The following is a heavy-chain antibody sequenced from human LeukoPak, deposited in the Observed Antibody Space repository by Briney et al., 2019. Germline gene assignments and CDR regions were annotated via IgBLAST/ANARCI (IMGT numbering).Heavy chain of an antibody. CDR1: GFTFSDYY. V-gene: IGHV3-11*06. J-gene: IGHJ5*02. CDR2: ISSSNTYT. D-gene: IGHD5-12*01. Sequence: AGSLTLYCAASGFTFSDYYMSWIRQAPGKGLEWFSYISSSNTYTNYAHSVKGRFTISRDNAKNSLYLQMNSLRAEDTAVYYCASGYAPWGQGTLVTVSS. CDR3: ASGYAP.